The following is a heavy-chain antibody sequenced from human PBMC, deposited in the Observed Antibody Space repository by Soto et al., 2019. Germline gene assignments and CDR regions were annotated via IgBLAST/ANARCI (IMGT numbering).Heavy chain of an antibody. J-gene: IGHJ4*02. CDR2: INAGNGNT. CDR3: ARVGVVVAATRGYFDY. Sequence: QVQLVQSGAEVKKPGASVKVSCKASGYTFTSYAMHWVRQAPGQRLEWMGWINAGNGNTKYSQKFQGRVTITRDTSASTAYMELRSLRSEDTAVYYCARVGVVVAATRGYFDYWGQGTLVTVSS. V-gene: IGHV1-3*01. CDR1: GYTFTSYA. D-gene: IGHD2-15*01.